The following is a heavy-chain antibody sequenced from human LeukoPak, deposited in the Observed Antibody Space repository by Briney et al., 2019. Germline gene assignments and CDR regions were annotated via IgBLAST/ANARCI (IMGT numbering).Heavy chain of an antibody. J-gene: IGHJ3*02. CDR3: AKAPFSRGYSYGFNAFDM. CDR2: ISYSGST. D-gene: IGHD5-18*01. V-gene: IGHV4-39*01. CDR1: GGSVSSSSCF. Sequence: PSETLSLTCTVSGGSVSSSSCFWGWIRQPPGKGLEWIGSISYSGSTYYNPSLKSRVTMPVDTSKNQFSLRLNSVTAADTAVYYCAKAPFSRGYSYGFNAFDMWAKGHWSPSLQ.